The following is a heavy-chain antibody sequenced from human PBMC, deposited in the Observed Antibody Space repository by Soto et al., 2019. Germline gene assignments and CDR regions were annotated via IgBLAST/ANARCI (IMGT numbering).Heavy chain of an antibody. J-gene: IGHJ6*02. CDR1: GGTFSNYA. D-gene: IGHD6-19*01. V-gene: IGHV1-69*12. CDR3: ARVEAVAGLYNYHGLDV. CDR2: IVPIFGTT. Sequence: QVQLVQSGAEVKKPGSSVKVSCKVSGGTFSNYAIDWVRLAPGHGLEWMGGIVPIFGTTYYTQKFQGRATMIADDSTTTAYWEMSSLRSEDTAIYYCARVEAVAGLYNYHGLDVWGQGTAVTVSS.